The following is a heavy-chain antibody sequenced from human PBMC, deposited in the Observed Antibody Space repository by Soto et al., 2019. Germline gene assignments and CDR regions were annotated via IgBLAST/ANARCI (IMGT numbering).Heavy chain of an antibody. CDR2: IIPIFGTA. CDR1: GGTFSSYA. Sequence: GASVKVSCKASGGTFSSYAISWVRQAPGQGLEWMGGIIPIFGTANYAQKFQGRVTITADESTSTAYMELSSLRSEDTAVYYCARDAPPGAVAGNYFDYWGLGTLVTVSS. D-gene: IGHD6-19*01. CDR3: ARDAPPGAVAGNYFDY. V-gene: IGHV1-69*13. J-gene: IGHJ4*02.